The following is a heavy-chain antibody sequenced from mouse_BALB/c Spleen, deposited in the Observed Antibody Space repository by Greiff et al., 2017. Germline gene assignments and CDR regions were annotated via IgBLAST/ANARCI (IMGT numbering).Heavy chain of an antibody. V-gene: IGHV5-6-2*01. J-gene: IGHJ2*01. CDR3: AGQYGSSPYYFDY. Sequence: EVQLVESGGGLVKLGGSLKLSCAASGFTFSSYYMSWVRQTPEKRLELVAAINSNGGSTYYPDTVKGRFTISRDNAKNTLYLRMSSLKSEDTALYYCAGQYGSSPYYFDYWGQGTTLTVSS. CDR1: GFTFSSYY. CDR2: INSNGGST. D-gene: IGHD1-1*01.